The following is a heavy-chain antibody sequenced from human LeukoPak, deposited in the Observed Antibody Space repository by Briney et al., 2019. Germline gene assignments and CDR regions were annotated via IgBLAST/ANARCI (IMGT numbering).Heavy chain of an antibody. Sequence: PGGSLRLSCAASGFTFSDFYMTWIRQAPGKGLEWISYITSAGSTYYAGSVKGRFTISRDNAKTSLFLQMNNLGADDTAVYYCARPRCSSTSCPGGYNWFDPWGQGTQVTVSS. J-gene: IGHJ5*02. CDR1: GFTFSDFY. V-gene: IGHV3-11*01. D-gene: IGHD2-2*01. CDR2: ITSAGST. CDR3: ARPRCSSTSCPGGYNWFDP.